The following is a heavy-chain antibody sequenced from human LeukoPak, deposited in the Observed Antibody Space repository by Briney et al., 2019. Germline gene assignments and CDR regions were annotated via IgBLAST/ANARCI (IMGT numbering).Heavy chain of an antibody. V-gene: IGHV1-18*01. CDR3: ARARITIFGVVIIGPFDP. CDR2: ISAYNGNT. CDR1: GYTFTSYG. J-gene: IGHJ5*02. D-gene: IGHD3-3*01. Sequence: ASVKVSCKASGYTFTSYGISWVRRAPGQGLEWMGWISAYNGNTNYAQKLQGRVTMTTDTSTSTAYMELRSLRSDDTAVYYCARARITIFGVVIIGPFDPWGQGTLVTVSS.